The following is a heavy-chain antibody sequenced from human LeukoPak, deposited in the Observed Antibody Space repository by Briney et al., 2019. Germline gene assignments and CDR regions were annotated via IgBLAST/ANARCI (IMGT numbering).Heavy chain of an antibody. V-gene: IGHV3-23*01. J-gene: IGHJ4*02. D-gene: IGHD3-10*01. CDR1: GFTFSSYA. Sequence: GGSLRLSCGASGFTFSSYAMSWVRQAPGKGLEWVSTISGSGSSTYYADSVKGRFTISRDNSKNTLYLQMNCLRAEDTAVYYCAKDSYGSGSYSDYWGQGTLVTVSS. CDR3: AKDSYGSGSYSDY. CDR2: ISGSGSST.